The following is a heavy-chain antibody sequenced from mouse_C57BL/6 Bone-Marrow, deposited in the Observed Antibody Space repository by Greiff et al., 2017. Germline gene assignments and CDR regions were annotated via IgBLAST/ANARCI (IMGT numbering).Heavy chain of an antibody. CDR3: ARRDGYSLYYFDY. CDR2: IDPANGNT. V-gene: IGHV14-3*01. J-gene: IGHJ3*01. D-gene: IGHD2-3*01. CDR1: GFNIKNTY. Sequence: EVKLQESVAELVRPGASVKLSCTASGFNIKNTYMHWVKQRPEQGLEWIGRIDPANGNTKYAPKFQGKATITADTSSNTAYLQLSSLTSEDTAIYYCARRDGYSLYYFDYWGQGTLVTVSA.